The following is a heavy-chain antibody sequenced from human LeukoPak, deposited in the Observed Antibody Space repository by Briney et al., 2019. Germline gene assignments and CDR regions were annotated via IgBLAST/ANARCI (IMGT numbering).Heavy chain of an antibody. CDR2: ISYHGSNK. D-gene: IGHD3-16*01. CDR1: GFTFSSYA. J-gene: IGHJ4*02. Sequence: GGSLRLSCAASGFTFSSYAMHWVRQAPGKGLEWVAVISYHGSNKYYADSVKGRFTISRDNSKNTLYLQMNSLRAEDTAVYYCARDGGAFDYWGQGTLVTVSS. V-gene: IGHV3-30-3*01. CDR3: ARDGGAFDY.